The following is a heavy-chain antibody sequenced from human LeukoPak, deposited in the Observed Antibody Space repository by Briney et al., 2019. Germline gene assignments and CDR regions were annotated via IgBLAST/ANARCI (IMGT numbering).Heavy chain of an antibody. V-gene: IGHV4-38-2*01. J-gene: IGHJ5*02. CDR1: GYSISSGYY. Sequence: SETLSLTCAVSGYSISSGYYWDWIRQPPGKGLEWIGSIYHSGSTYYNPSLKSRVTISVDTSKNQFSLKLSSVTAADTAVYYCARRVDEIFWSGYYTRYGWFDPWGQGTLVTVSS. CDR2: IYHSGST. CDR3: ARRVDEIFWSGYYTRYGWFDP. D-gene: IGHD3-3*01.